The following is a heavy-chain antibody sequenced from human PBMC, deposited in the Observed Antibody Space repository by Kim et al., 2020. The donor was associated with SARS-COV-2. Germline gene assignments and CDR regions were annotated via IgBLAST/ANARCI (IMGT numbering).Heavy chain of an antibody. V-gene: IGHV3-49*04. CDR1: GFTFGDYA. CDR2: IRSKAYGGTT. Sequence: GGSLRLSCTASGFTFGDYAMSWVRQAPGKGLDWVGFIRSKAYGGTTEYAASVKGRFTISRDDSKSIAYLQMNSLKTEDTAVYYCTRAAITMIVVASLEAFDIWGQGTMVTVSS. J-gene: IGHJ3*02. D-gene: IGHD3-22*01. CDR3: TRAAITMIVVASLEAFDI.